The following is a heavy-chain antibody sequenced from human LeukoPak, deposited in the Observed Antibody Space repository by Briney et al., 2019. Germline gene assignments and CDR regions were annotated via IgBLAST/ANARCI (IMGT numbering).Heavy chain of an antibody. D-gene: IGHD3-3*01. CDR1: GGSISSYY. V-gene: IGHV4-59*01. Sequence: SETLSLTCTVSGGSISSYYWSWIRQPPGKGLEWIRYIYYSGSTNYNPSLKSRVTMSVDTSKNQFSLKLSSVTAADTAVYYCARLYYDFWSGYFSAFDIWGQGTMVTVSS. CDR3: ARLYYDFWSGYFSAFDI. J-gene: IGHJ3*02. CDR2: IYYSGST.